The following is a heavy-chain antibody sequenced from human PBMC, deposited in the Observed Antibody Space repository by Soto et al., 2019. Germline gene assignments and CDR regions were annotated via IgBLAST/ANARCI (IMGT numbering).Heavy chain of an antibody. Sequence: EVHLLESGGGLVQPGGSLRLSCAASGFTFSSYAMSWVRQAPGKGLEWVSAISGSGGSTYYADSVRGRFTMTRDNSNNTVYLQMSSLGAEDTAVYYCGKDRASSWEVPTWGQGTLVTVSS. CDR1: GFTFSSYA. D-gene: IGHD1-26*01. CDR3: GKDRASSWEVPT. V-gene: IGHV3-23*01. J-gene: IGHJ5*02. CDR2: ISGSGGST.